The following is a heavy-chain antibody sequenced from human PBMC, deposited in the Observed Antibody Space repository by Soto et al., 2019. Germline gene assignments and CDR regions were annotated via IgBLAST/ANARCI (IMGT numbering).Heavy chain of an antibody. Sequence: GGSLRLSCVASGFTFSSYSMNWVRQAPGKGLEWVSSISSSSSYIYYADSVKGRFTISRDNAKNSLYLQMNSLRAEDTAVYYCARVWTATTPFDYWGQGTLVTVSS. D-gene: IGHD1-26*01. CDR1: GFTFSSYS. J-gene: IGHJ4*02. CDR3: ARVWTATTPFDY. CDR2: ISSSSSYI. V-gene: IGHV3-21*01.